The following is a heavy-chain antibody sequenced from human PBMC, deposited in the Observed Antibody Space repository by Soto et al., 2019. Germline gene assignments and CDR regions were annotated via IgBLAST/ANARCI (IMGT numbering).Heavy chain of an antibody. V-gene: IGHV1-8*01. J-gene: IGHJ6*03. CDR1: GYTFTSYD. CDR3: ARAIAALHYYYYYMDV. D-gene: IGHD6-6*01. Sequence: ASVKVSCKASGYTFTSYDINWVRQATGQGLEWMGWMNPNSGNTGYAQKFQGRVTMTRNTSISTAYMELNSLRSEDTAVYYCARAIAALHYYYYYMDVWGKGTTVTVSS. CDR2: MNPNSGNT.